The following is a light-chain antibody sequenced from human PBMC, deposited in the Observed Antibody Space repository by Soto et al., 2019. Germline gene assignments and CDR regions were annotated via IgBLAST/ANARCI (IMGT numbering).Light chain of an antibody. CDR1: SSNIGAGYD. J-gene: IGLJ3*02. V-gene: IGLV1-40*01. CDR3: QSYDSSLSAL. Sequence: QSVLTQPPSVSGAPGQRVTISCTGSSSNIGAGYDVHWYQQLPGTAPKLLIYGNSNRPSGVPDRFSGSESGTSASLAITGLQAEDEADYYCQSYDSSLSALFGGGTKLTVL. CDR2: GNS.